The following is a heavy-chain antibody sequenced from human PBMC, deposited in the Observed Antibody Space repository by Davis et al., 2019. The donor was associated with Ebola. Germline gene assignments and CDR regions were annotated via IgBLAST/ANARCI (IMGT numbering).Heavy chain of an antibody. J-gene: IGHJ4*02. CDR1: GFTFSSYG. D-gene: IGHD6-6*01. Sequence: PGGSLRLSCAASGFTFSSYGMHWVRQAPGKGLEWVAVIWYDGSNKYYADSVKGRFTISRDNSKNTLYLQMNSLRAEDTAVYYCARGPFQEPYSSSSRYFDYWGQGTLVTVSS. V-gene: IGHV3-33*08. CDR2: IWYDGSNK. CDR3: ARGPFQEPYSSSSRYFDY.